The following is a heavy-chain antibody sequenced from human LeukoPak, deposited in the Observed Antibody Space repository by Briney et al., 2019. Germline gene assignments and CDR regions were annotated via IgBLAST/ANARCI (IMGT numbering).Heavy chain of an antibody. CDR2: INPNSGGT. J-gene: IGHJ6*03. CDR1: GYTFTGYY. V-gene: IGHV1-2*02. D-gene: IGHD4-17*01. Sequence: ASVKVSCKASGYTFTGYYMHWVRQAPEQGLEWMGWINPNSGGTNYAQKFQGRVTMTRDTSISTAYMELSSLRSDDTAVYYCARVADYGDSTYYYYYMDVWGKGTTVTISS. CDR3: ARVADYGDSTYYYYYMDV.